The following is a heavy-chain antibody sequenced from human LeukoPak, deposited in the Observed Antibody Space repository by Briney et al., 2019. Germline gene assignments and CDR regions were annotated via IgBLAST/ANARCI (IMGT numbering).Heavy chain of an antibody. CDR2: IYHSGSA. CDR1: GYSISSGYY. V-gene: IGHV4-38-2*02. J-gene: IGHJ4*02. D-gene: IGHD3-10*01. Sequence: PSETLSLTCTVSGYSISSGYYWGWIRQPPGKGLEWIGSIYHSGSAYYNPSLKSRVTISVDTSKNQFSLKVNSVTAADTAVYYCAREPRYGSGNPKNSPRDYWGQGTLVTVSS. CDR3: AREPRYGSGNPKNSPRDY.